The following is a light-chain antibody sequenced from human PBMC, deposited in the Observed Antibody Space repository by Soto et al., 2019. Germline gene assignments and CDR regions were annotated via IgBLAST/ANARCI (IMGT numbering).Light chain of an antibody. CDR2: DAS. CDR3: QQYGSSPLT. J-gene: IGKJ4*01. Sequence: TQPPSSLSASVGDRITISCRASRDIGSDLSWYQQKPGLAPRLLIYDASSRATGIPDRVSGSGSGTDFTLTISRLEPEDFAVYYCQQYGSSPLTFGGGTKVDIK. V-gene: IGKV3D-20*01. CDR1: RDIGSD.